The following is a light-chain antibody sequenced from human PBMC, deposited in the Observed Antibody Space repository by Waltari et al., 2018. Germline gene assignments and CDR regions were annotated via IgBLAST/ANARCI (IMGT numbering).Light chain of an antibody. CDR3: RQYNTGPPCT. Sequence: EIVMTPSPATLTVSPGERATLSCRASQSISFNLTWYQQKPGQAPRRLIYGASTRASGIPARFSGSGSGTDFSLNISSLQSEDFAVYFCRQYNTGPPCTFSQGTKVEVK. CDR2: GAS. J-gene: IGKJ1*01. V-gene: IGKV3-15*01. CDR1: QSISFN.